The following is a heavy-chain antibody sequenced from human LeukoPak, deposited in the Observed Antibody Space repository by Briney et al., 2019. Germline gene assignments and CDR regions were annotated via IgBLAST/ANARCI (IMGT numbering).Heavy chain of an antibody. CDR3: AKGELPAVSGFDY. CDR1: GFTFDDYA. J-gene: IGHJ4*02. Sequence: PGRSLRLSCAASGFTFDDYAMHWVRQAPGKGLEWVSGISWNSGSIGYADSVKGRFTISRDNAKNSLYLQMNSLRAEDMASYYCAKGELPAVSGFDYWGQGTLVTVSS. CDR2: ISWNSGSI. V-gene: IGHV3-9*03. D-gene: IGHD1-7*01.